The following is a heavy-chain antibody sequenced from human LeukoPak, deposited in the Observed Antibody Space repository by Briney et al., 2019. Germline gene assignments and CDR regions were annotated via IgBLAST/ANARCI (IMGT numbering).Heavy chain of an antibody. CDR1: GGSLSSYY. V-gene: IGHV4-59*01. Sequence: SETLSLTCTVSGGSLSSYYWSWIRQPPGKGLEWIGYVSYSGSTNCNPSLRSRVTISVDTSTNQFSLKLNSVTAADTAVYYCARGIESYGDYGYWGQGTLVTVSS. CDR2: VSYSGST. J-gene: IGHJ4*02. D-gene: IGHD4-17*01. CDR3: ARGIESYGDYGY.